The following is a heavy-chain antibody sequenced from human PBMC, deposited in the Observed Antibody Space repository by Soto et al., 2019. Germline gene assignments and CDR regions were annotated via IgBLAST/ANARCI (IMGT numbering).Heavy chain of an antibody. CDR1: GDSINSALHY. CDR3: ARSQVTVVVPGL. Sequence: HVKLQESGPVVVKPSQTLSLTCSVSGDSINSALHYWGWVRQSPGKALQWIGYFHQTGSTFYNPYLKSRVTFSVDTSKNECSLSLTSVTAADTAIYFCARSQVTVVVPGLWAQETLVSVSA. D-gene: IGHD4-4*01. V-gene: IGHV4-30-4*01. CDR2: FHQTGST. J-gene: IGHJ4*02.